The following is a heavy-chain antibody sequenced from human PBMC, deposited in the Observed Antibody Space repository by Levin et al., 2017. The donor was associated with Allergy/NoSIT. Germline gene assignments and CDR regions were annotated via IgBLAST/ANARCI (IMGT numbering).Heavy chain of an antibody. J-gene: IGHJ4*02. CDR3: ARGVYGSGTYFTDY. CDR2: ISTSSSYI. CDR1: GFTFSTYS. D-gene: IGHD3-10*01. Sequence: GGSLRLSCAASGFTFSTYSMNWVRQAPGQGLEWVSSISTSSSYIYYADSVKGRFTISRDNAKNSLYLQMNSLRAEDTAVYYCARGVYGSGTYFTDYWGQGTLVTVSS. V-gene: IGHV3-21*01.